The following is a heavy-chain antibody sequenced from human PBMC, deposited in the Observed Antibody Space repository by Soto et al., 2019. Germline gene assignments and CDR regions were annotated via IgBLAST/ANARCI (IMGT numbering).Heavy chain of an antibody. V-gene: IGHV3-66*01. Sequence: GGSLRLSCAASGFTVSSNYMSWVRQAPGKGLEWVSVIYSGGSTYYADSVKGRFTISRDNSKNTLYLQMNSRRAEDTAVYYCARARADPLQNWNWFDPWGQGTLVTVSS. CDR1: GFTVSSNY. CDR2: IYSGGST. CDR3: ARARADPLQNWNWFDP. J-gene: IGHJ5*02. D-gene: IGHD1-1*01.